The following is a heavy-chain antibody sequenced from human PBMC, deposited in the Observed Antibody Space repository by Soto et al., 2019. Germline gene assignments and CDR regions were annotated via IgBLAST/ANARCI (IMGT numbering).Heavy chain of an antibody. V-gene: IGHV1-69*06. CDR1: GGTFSSYA. CDR2: IIPIFGTA. Sequence: SVKVSCKASGGTFSSYAISWVRQAPGQGFEWMGGIIPIFGTANYAQKFQGRVTITADKSTSTAYMELSSLRSEDTAVYYCARIVIGYPQYYYYGIDVCGHGTTVTV. CDR3: ARIVIGYPQYYYYGIDV. D-gene: IGHD5-18*01. J-gene: IGHJ6*02.